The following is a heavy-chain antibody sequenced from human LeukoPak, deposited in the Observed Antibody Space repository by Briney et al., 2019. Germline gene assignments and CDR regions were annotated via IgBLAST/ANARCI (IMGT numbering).Heavy chain of an antibody. D-gene: IGHD3-22*01. CDR2: IYHSGST. CDR1: GYSISSGYY. CDR3: ARRDDSSGYHKIFDY. V-gene: IGHV4-38-2*02. Sequence: NASETLSLTCTVSGYSISSGYYWGWIRQPPGKWLEWIGSIYHSGSTYYNPSLKSRVTISVDTSKNQFSLKLSSLTAADTAVYFCARRDDSSGYHKIFDYWGPGTLVTVSS. J-gene: IGHJ4*02.